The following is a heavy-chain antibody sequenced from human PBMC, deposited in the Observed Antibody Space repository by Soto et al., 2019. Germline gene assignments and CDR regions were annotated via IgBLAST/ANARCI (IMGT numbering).Heavy chain of an antibody. CDR1: GGSISSSSYY. V-gene: IGHV4-39*01. D-gene: IGHD6-13*01. CDR3: ARRKGWRTAAAGPIYYYYGLDV. J-gene: IGHJ6*02. CDR2: IYYSGST. Sequence: SDTLSLTCTVSGGSISSSSYYWGWIRQPPGKGLEWIGSIYYSGSTYYNPSLKSRVTISVDTSKNQFSLKLSSVTAADTAVYYCARRKGWRTAAAGPIYYYYGLDVWGQGTTVTVSS.